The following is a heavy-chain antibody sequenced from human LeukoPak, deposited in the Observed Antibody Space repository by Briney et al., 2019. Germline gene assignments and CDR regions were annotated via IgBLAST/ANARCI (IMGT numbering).Heavy chain of an antibody. D-gene: IGHD4-17*01. V-gene: IGHV3-64*01. CDR2: ISSNGGST. CDR1: GFTFSSYA. Sequence: GGSLRLSCAASGFTFSSYAMHWVRQAPGKGLEYVSAISSNGGSTYYANSVKGRFTISRDNSKNTLYLQVGSLRAEDMAVYYCARDQGATVTTLGWFDPWGQGTLVTVSS. CDR3: ARDQGATVTTLGWFDP. J-gene: IGHJ5*02.